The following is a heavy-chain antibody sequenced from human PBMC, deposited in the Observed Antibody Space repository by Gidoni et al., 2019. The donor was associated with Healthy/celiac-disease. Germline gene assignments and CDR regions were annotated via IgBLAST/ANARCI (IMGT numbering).Heavy chain of an antibody. CDR1: GGSISSGSYY. J-gene: IGHJ5*02. D-gene: IGHD3-22*01. V-gene: IGHV4-61*02. CDR2: IYTSGST. CDR3: ARLRDYYDSSGYRGWFDP. Sequence: QVQLQESGPGLVKPSQTLSLTCTVSGGSISSGSYYWSWIRQPAGKGLEWIGRIYTSGSTNYNPSLKSRVTISVDTSKNQFSLKLSSVTAADTAVYYCARLRDYYDSSGYRGWFDPWGQGTLVTVSS.